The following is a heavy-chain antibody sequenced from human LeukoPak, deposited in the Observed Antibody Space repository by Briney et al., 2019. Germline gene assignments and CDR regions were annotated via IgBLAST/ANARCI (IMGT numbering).Heavy chain of an antibody. J-gene: IGHJ5*02. D-gene: IGHD6-13*01. Sequence: GASVKVSCKASGYTFTSYYMHWVRQAPGQGLEWMGIINPSGGSTTYAQKFQGWVTMTRDTSISTAYMELSRLRSDDTAVYYCAREVAAAGTISDWFDPWGQGTLVTVSS. CDR1: GYTFTSYY. V-gene: IGHV1-46*01. CDR2: INPSGGST. CDR3: AREVAAAGTISDWFDP.